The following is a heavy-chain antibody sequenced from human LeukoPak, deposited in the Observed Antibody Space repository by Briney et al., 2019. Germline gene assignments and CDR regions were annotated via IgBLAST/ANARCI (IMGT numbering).Heavy chain of an antibody. CDR3: ASEYSTSSLYYYGMDV. Sequence: GGSLRLSCAASRFTFSNYGVNWVRQAPGKGLGWVAVVWYDGSNKYYADSVKGRFTISRDNSKNTLYLQMNSLRAEDTAVYYCASEYSTSSLYYYGMDVWGQGTTVTVSS. D-gene: IGHD6-6*01. V-gene: IGHV3-33*08. J-gene: IGHJ6*02. CDR2: VWYDGSNK. CDR1: RFTFSNYG.